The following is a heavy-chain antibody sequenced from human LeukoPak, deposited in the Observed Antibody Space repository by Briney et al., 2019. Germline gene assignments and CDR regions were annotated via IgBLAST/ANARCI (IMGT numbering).Heavy chain of an antibody. CDR2: IYYSGST. Sequence: ETLSLTCTVSGGSISSYYWSWIRQPPGKGLEWIGYIYYSGSTNYNPSLKSRVTISVDKSKNQFSLKLSSETAADTAVYYCAREDYDDSGAWYFDLWGRGTLVTVSS. CDR3: AREDYDDSGAWYFDL. V-gene: IGHV4-59*12. CDR1: GGSISSYY. D-gene: IGHD3-3*01. J-gene: IGHJ2*01.